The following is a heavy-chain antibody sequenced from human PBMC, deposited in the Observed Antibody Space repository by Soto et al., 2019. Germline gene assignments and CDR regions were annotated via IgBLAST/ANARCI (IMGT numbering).Heavy chain of an antibody. CDR1: GFTFSSYW. J-gene: IGHJ4*02. Sequence: PGGSLRLSCAASGFTFSSYWMHWVRQAPGKGLVWVSRINSDGSSTSYADSVKGRFTISRDNSKNTLYLQMNSLRAEDTAVYYCARASRNYYDSSGYLYYFDYWGQGTLVTVSS. D-gene: IGHD3-22*01. CDR3: ARASRNYYDSSGYLYYFDY. V-gene: IGHV3-74*01. CDR2: INSDGSST.